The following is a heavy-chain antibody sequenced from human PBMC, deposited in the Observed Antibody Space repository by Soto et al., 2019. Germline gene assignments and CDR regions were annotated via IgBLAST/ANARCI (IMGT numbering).Heavy chain of an antibody. CDR3: VNYYDRPDGMDV. Sequence: QVQPQQWGAGLLKPSDTLSLTCAVYGGSFSAYYWSWIRQPPGKGLEWIGEVDHTGSTIYNPSLKSRVTLSLDTSKNQFSLKVRSVTAADTAVYYCVNYYDRPDGMDVWGQGTTVTVSS. J-gene: IGHJ6*02. CDR1: GGSFSAYY. V-gene: IGHV4-34*01. D-gene: IGHD3-22*01. CDR2: VDHTGST.